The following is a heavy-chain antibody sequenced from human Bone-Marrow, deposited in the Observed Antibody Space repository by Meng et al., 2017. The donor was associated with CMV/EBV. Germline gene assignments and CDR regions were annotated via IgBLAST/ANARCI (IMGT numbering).Heavy chain of an antibody. J-gene: IGHJ4*02. CDR1: GGSISSGGYY. Sequence: SETLSLTCTVSGGSISSGGYYWSWIRQPSGKGLEWIGYIYYSGSTNYNPSLKSRVTISVDTSKNQFSLKLSSVTAADTAVYYCARLRMVRGVTAIDYWGQGTLVTVSS. D-gene: IGHD3-10*01. V-gene: IGHV4-61*08. CDR3: ARLRMVRGVTAIDY. CDR2: IYYSGST.